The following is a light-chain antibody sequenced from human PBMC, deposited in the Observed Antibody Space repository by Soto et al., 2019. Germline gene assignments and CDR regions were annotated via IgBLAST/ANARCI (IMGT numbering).Light chain of an antibody. Sequence: AIRMTQSPSSLSASTGDRVTITCRASQAISSYLAWYQQKPGKAPKLLIFAASTLQSGVPSRFSGGGSGTDFTLTISCLQSEDFATYYYQQYYVYPRTFGQGTKVDIK. J-gene: IGKJ1*01. CDR3: QQYYVYPRT. CDR2: AAS. CDR1: QAISSY. V-gene: IGKV1-8*01.